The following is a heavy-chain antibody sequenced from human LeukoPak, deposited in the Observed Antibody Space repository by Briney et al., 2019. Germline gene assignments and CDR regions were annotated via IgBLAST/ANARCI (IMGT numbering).Heavy chain of an antibody. V-gene: IGHV4-4*09. D-gene: IGHD3-10*01. CDR3: ARVSGYYGSGSYAPFYYYYGMDV. Sequence: SETLSLTCTVSGGSISSNYWSWIRQPPGKGLEWIGYIYTSGSTNYNPSLKSRVTISVDTSKNQFSLKLSSVTAADTAVYYCARVSGYYGSGSYAPFYYYYGMDVWGQGTTVTVSS. CDR2: IYTSGST. CDR1: GGSISSNY. J-gene: IGHJ6*02.